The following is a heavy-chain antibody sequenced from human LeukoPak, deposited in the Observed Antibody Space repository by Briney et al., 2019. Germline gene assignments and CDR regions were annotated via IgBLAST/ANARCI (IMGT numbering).Heavy chain of an antibody. Sequence: GGSLRLSCAASGFSNYAMTWVRQAPGKGLEWVSALSGTGDNTYYADSVEGRFTISRDNTNNIVYLQMNSLRAEDTAVYYCARGPINYSTSWRFDYWGQGTLVTVSS. CDR3: ARGPINYSTSWRFDY. CDR1: GFSNYA. J-gene: IGHJ4*02. CDR2: LSGTGDNT. V-gene: IGHV3-23*01. D-gene: IGHD2-2*01.